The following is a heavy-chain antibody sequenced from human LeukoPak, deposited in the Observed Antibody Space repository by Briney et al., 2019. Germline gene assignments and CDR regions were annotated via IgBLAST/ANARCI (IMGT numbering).Heavy chain of an antibody. D-gene: IGHD3-22*01. Sequence: GGSLRLSCVSSGFTFSDDWMTWVHQAPGKGLEWVANIKRDGSQIHYADSVKGRFTISRDNTKLFLQMNSLRVEDTARYYCARDVRYYDSSGYYSGGFDYWGQGTLVTVSS. V-gene: IGHV3-7*01. CDR2: IKRDGSQI. CDR1: GFTFSDDW. CDR3: ARDVRYYDSSGYYSGGFDY. J-gene: IGHJ4*02.